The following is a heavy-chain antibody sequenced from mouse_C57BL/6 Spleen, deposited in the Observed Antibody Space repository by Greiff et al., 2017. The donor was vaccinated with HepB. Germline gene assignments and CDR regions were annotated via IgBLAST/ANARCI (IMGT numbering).Heavy chain of an antibody. V-gene: IGHV1-59*01. CDR2: IDPSDSYT. J-gene: IGHJ3*01. D-gene: IGHD1-1*01. CDR3: LYYYGSSTGAY. Sequence: QVQLQQPGAELVRPGTSVKLSCKASGYTFTSYWMHWVKQRPGQGLEWIGVIDPSDSYTNYNQKFKGKATLTVDTSSSTAYMQLSSLTSEDSAVYYCLYYYGSSTGAYWGQGTLVTVSA. CDR1: GYTFTSYW.